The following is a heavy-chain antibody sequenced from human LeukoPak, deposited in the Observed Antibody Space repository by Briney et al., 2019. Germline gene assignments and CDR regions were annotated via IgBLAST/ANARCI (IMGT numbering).Heavy chain of an antibody. CDR2: ISWNSGSI. J-gene: IGHJ4*02. D-gene: IGHD3-10*01. V-gene: IGHV3-9*01. Sequence: PGRSLRLSCAASGFTFDDYAMHWVRQAPGKGLEWVSGISWNSGSIGYADSVKGRFTISRDNAKNSLYLQMNSLRAEDTALYYCARVMYSGNYYFDYWGQGTLVTVSS. CDR1: GFTFDDYA. CDR3: ARVMYSGNYYFDY.